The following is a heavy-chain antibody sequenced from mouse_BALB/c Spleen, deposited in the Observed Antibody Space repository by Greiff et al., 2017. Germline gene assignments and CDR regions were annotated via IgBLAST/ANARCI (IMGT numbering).Heavy chain of an antibody. CDR1: GYTFTSYW. D-gene: IGHD3-3*01. J-gene: IGHJ2*01. CDR3: ARGQENYCDY. CDR2: INPSNGRT. V-gene: IGHV1S81*02. Sequence: QVQLQQPGAELVKPGASVKLSCKASGYTFTSYWMHWVKQRPGQGLEWIGEINPSNGRTNYNEKFKSKATLTVDKSSSTAYMQLSSLTSEDSAVYYCARGQENYCDYWGQGTTLTVSS.